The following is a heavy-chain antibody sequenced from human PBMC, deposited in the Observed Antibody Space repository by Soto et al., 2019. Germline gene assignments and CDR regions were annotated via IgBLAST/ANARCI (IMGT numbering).Heavy chain of an antibody. V-gene: IGHV1-2*04. CDR1: GYTFTGYY. CDR3: ARDLFRWAAAGTRNYYGMDV. CDR2: INPNSGGT. D-gene: IGHD6-13*01. J-gene: IGHJ6*02. Sequence: GASVKVSCKASGYTFTGYYMHWVRQAPGQGLEWMGWINPNSGGTNYAQKFQGWVTMTRDTSISTAYMELSRLRSDDTAVYYCARDLFRWAAAGTRNYYGMDVWGQGTTVTVSS.